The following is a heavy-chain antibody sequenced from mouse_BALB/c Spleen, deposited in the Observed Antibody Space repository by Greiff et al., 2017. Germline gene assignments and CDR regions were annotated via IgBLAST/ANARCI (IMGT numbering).Heavy chain of an antibody. CDR1: GFNIKDTY. Sequence: EVKLKQSGAELVKPGASVKLSCTASGFNIKDTYMHWVKQRPEQGLEWIGRIDPANGNTKYDPKFQGKATITADTSSNTAYLQLSSLTSEDTAVYYCARGRDGYAMDYWGQGTSVTVSS. J-gene: IGHJ4*01. CDR3: ARGRDGYAMDY. CDR2: IDPANGNT. V-gene: IGHV14-3*02.